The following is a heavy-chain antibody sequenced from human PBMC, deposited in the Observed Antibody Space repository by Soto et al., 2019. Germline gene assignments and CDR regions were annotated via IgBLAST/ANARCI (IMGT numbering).Heavy chain of an antibody. Sequence: QVKLVQSGAEVKKPGASVKVSCKASGYTFPSYGISWVRQAPGQGLEWMGWISAYNGNTNYAQKLQGRVTMTTDTSTSTADIGLSSLRSDETAVYYCARVRYRCGGFHWFDPWGQGTLVTVSS. D-gene: IGHD6-19*01. J-gene: IGHJ5*02. CDR1: GYTFPSYG. CDR2: ISAYNGNT. V-gene: IGHV1-18*01. CDR3: ARVRYRCGGFHWFDP.